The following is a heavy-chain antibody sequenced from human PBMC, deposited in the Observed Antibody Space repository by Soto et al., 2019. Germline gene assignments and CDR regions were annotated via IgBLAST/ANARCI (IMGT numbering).Heavy chain of an antibody. D-gene: IGHD3-22*01. CDR2: NNPKSGGA. V-gene: IGHV1-2*04. CDR1: GYVFTGYY. Sequence: QVHLVQSGAEVKKPVASVKVSCKASGYVFTGYYIHWVRQAPGQGLEWMGWNNPKSGGANIAQKLQSWVTLTRDTSISTTYMEVNRLTSNDTAVYYCVRDYYDGSASYGFEFWGQGTPVTVA. CDR3: VRDYYDGSASYGFEF. J-gene: IGHJ3*01.